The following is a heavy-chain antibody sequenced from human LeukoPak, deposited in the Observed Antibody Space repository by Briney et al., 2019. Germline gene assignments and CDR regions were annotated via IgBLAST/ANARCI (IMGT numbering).Heavy chain of an antibody. V-gene: IGHV3-30*02. CDR1: GFTFSRLG. J-gene: IGHJ6*04. CDR3: AKEGDEFRGYLDV. D-gene: IGHD5-12*01. CDR2: IHNDGTMG. Sequence: GGSLRRSSATSGFTFSRLGMQWVRQAPGKGLEWVAVIHNDGTMGQYADSVKGRFTISKDFSRNTLHLQMHSLRDDDTAVYYCAKEGDEFRGYLDVWGKGTTVTVSS.